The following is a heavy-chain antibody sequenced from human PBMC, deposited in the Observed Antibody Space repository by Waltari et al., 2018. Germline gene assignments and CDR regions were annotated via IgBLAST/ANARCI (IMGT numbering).Heavy chain of an antibody. D-gene: IGHD2-8*02. V-gene: IGHV1-69*08. J-gene: IGHJ4*02. CDR2: IIPIFGTA. CDR3: ARDGHCTGGVCYPFDY. Sequence: QVQLVQSGAEVKKPGSSVKVSCKESGGTFSSYAISWVRTAPGQGLEWMGRIIPIFGTANYAQKFQGRVTITADKSTSTAYMELSSLRSEDTAVYYCARDGHCTGGVCYPFDYWGQGTLVTVSS. CDR1: GGTFSSYA.